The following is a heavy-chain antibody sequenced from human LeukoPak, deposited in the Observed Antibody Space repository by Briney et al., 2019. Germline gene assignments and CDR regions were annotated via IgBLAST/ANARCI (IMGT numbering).Heavy chain of an antibody. J-gene: IGHJ6*03. CDR2: NRYDGSNK. V-gene: IGHV3-30*02. Sequence: QSGGSLRLSCAASAFTFSSYGMHWVRQAPGKGLEWVAFNRYDGSNKYYADSVKGRFTISRDNSKNTLYLQMNSLRADDTAVYYCAKEFGSYLVRHYYYYMDVWGKGTTVTISS. CDR1: AFTFSSYG. D-gene: IGHD1-26*01. CDR3: AKEFGSYLVRHYYYYMDV.